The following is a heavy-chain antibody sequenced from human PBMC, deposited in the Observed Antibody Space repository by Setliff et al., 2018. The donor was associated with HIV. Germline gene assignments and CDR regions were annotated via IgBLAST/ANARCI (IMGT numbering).Heavy chain of an antibody. V-gene: IGHV4-59*02. CDR1: GASVSDQY. CDR3: ARSHGNYGDSYFDY. D-gene: IGHD4-17*01. CDR2: ISDTGNT. Sequence: SETLSLTCSLYGASVSDQYWSWVRRPPGRGLEWIGSISDTGNTNYNPSLKSRVTISVDTSKNQFSLKLSSVTAADTAVYYCARSHGNYGDSYFDYWGQGTLVTVSS. J-gene: IGHJ4*02.